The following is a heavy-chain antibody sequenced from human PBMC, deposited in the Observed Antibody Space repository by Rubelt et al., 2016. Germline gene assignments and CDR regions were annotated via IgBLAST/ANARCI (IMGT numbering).Heavy chain of an antibody. CDR2: INPNSGGT. V-gene: IGHV1-2*02. J-gene: IGHJ4*02. D-gene: IGHD5-12*01. CDR1: GYTFTGYY. Sequence: QVQLVQSGAEVKKPGASVKVSCKASGYTFTGYYMHWVRQAPGQGLEWMGWINPNSGGTNYAQKFQGRVTMTRDTSVSTAYMELSRMTSDDTAVYYCARGNSGYDYGLDYWGQGTLVTVSS. CDR3: ARGNSGYDYGLDY.